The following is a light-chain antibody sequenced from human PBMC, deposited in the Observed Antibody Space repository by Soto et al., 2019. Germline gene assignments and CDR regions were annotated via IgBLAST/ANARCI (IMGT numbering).Light chain of an antibody. Sequence: GDRVTLTFRASQRIDIWLSWYQQKTGKAPNLLIYDASNLKTGVPSRFSGAGSGTEFTLTISSLQPDDFASYYCQQHKSYPVTFGGGTKLDIK. V-gene: IGKV1-5*01. CDR3: QQHKSYPVT. J-gene: IGKJ4*01. CDR1: QRIDIW. CDR2: DAS.